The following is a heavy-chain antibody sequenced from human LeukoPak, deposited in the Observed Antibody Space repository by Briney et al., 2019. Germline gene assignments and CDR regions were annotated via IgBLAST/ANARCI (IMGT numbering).Heavy chain of an antibody. D-gene: IGHD6-19*01. CDR1: GFTFSSYS. Sequence: PGGSLRLSCAASGFTFSSYSMNWVRQAPGRGLEWVSSISSSSSYIYYADSVKGRFTISRDNAKNSLYLQMNSLRAEDTAVYYCAREPEAVAGTYYYYYGMDVWGQGTTVTVSS. CDR2: ISSSSSYI. CDR3: AREPEAVAGTYYYYYGMDV. J-gene: IGHJ6*02. V-gene: IGHV3-21*04.